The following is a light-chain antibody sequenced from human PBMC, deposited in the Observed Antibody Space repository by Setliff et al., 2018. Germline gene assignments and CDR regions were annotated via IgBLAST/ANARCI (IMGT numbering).Light chain of an antibody. J-gene: IGLJ1*01. V-gene: IGLV2-14*01. CDR3: SANTSSSTYV. CDR1: IGDVGAYDF. Sequence: QSALTQPASVSGSPGQSITISCSGTIGDVGAYDFVSWYQHHPGKAPKLVIYEATNRPSGISNRFSGSKSGNSASLIISGLQAEDEADYYCSANTSSSTYVFGTGTKVT. CDR2: EAT.